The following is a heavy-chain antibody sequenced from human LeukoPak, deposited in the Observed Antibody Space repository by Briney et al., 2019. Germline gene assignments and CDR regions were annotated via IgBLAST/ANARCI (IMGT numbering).Heavy chain of an antibody. Sequence: PGGSLRLSCAASGFTFSSYAMHWVRQAPGKGLEWVAVISYDGSNKYYADSVKGRFTISRDNSKNTLYLQMNSLRAEDTAVYYCAKDQSSSWTDYWGQGTLVTVSS. CDR2: ISYDGSNK. J-gene: IGHJ4*02. V-gene: IGHV3-30*04. CDR1: GFTFSSYA. D-gene: IGHD6-13*01. CDR3: AKDQSSSWTDY.